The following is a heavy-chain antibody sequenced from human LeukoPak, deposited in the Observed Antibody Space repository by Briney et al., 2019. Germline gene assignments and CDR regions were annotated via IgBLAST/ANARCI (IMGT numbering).Heavy chain of an antibody. CDR2: IYTSGRT. CDR3: ARLHDYRGSGWYLEDYYYYYMDV. CDR1: GGSISSGSYY. V-gene: IGHV4-61*02. J-gene: IGHJ6*03. D-gene: IGHD6-19*01. Sequence: SSETLSLTCTVSGGSISSGSYYWSWIRQPAGKGLELIGRIYTSGRTNYNPSLKSRVTISLDTSKNQFSLKLSSVTAADTAVYYCARLHDYRGSGWYLEDYYYYYMDVWGKGTTVTVSS.